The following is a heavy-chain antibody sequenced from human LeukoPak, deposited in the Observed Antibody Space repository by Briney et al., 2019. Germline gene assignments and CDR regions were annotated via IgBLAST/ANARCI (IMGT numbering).Heavy chain of an antibody. D-gene: IGHD2-2*01. CDR2: IRSKAYGGTT. J-gene: IGHJ6*02. Sequence: GGSLRLSCTASGFTFGDYAMSWVRQAPGKGLAWVGFIRSKAYGGTTEYAASVKGRFTISRDDSKSIAYLQMNSLKTEDTAVYYCTRGDPTATHYYYGMDVWGQGTTVTVSS. V-gene: IGHV3-49*04. CDR1: GFTFGDYA. CDR3: TRGDPTATHYYYGMDV.